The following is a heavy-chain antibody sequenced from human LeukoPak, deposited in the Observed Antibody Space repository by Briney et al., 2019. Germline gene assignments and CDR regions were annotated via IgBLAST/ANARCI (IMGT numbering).Heavy chain of an antibody. CDR2: ISNSGDGT. D-gene: IGHD2-15*01. J-gene: IGHJ4*02. CDR1: GFTFSSYA. V-gene: IGHV3-23*01. Sequence: PGGSLRLSCAASGFTFSSYAMSWVRQAPGKGLEWVSAISNSGDGTYYADSVKGRFTISRDNSKNTLYLQMNSLRAEDTAVYYCVKASAVSCYDRGDYWGQGTLVTVSS. CDR3: VKASAVSCYDRGDY.